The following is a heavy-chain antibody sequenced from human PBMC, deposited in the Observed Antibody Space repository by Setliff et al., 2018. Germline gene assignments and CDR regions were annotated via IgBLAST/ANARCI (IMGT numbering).Heavy chain of an antibody. Sequence: ASVKVSCKASGGTFSSYAISWVRQAPGQRLEWMGWINAGNGNTKYSQKFQGRVTITRDTSASTAYMELSSLRSEDTAVYYCARGRLQFLEWLFLDYWGQGTLVTVSS. J-gene: IGHJ4*02. V-gene: IGHV1-3*01. CDR1: GGTFSSYA. CDR3: ARGRLQFLEWLFLDY. D-gene: IGHD3-3*01. CDR2: INAGNGNT.